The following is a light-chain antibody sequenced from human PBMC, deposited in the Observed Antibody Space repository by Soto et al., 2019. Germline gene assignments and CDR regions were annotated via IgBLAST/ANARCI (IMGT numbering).Light chain of an antibody. J-gene: IGKJ1*01. V-gene: IGKV3-20*01. CDR3: QQYGSSPT. CDR1: QSVSSSY. CDR2: GES. Sequence: EIVLTQSPGTLSLSQGERATLSCRASQSVSSSYLAWYQQKPGQAPRLLIYGESSRATGIPDRFSGSGSGTDFTLTISRLEPEDFAVYYCQQYGSSPTFGQGTKVDIK.